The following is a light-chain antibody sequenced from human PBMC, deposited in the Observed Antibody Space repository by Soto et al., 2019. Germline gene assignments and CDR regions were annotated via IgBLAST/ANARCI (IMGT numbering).Light chain of an antibody. CDR2: AAS. J-gene: IGKJ4*01. Sequence: IPMTQSPSSLSASTGDRVTITCRASQDITNSLAWYQQKPGKAPKLLIYAASSLQGGVPSRFSGSGSGTDFTLIISSLQSEDFATYYCQQYYSYPRNFGGGTKVDI. CDR1: QDITNS. CDR3: QQYYSYPRN. V-gene: IGKV1-8*01.